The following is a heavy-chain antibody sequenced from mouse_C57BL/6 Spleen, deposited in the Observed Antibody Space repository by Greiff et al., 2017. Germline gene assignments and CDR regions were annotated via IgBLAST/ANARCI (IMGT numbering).Heavy chain of an antibody. J-gene: IGHJ1*03. Sequence: QVQLKQSGPGLVAPSQSLSITCTVSGFSLTSYGVHWVRQPPGKGLEWLVVLWSDGSTTYNSALNSRLSISKDNSKSQVFLKMNSLQTDDTAMYYCARHFAYYGNYGYCDVWGTGTTVTVSS. CDR1: GFSLTSYG. D-gene: IGHD2-10*01. V-gene: IGHV2-6-1*01. CDR2: LWSDGST. CDR3: ARHFAYYGNYGYCDV.